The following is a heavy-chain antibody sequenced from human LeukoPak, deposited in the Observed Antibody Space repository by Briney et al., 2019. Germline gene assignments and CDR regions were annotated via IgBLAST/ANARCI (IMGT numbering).Heavy chain of an antibody. D-gene: IGHD4-17*01. Sequence: SETLSLTCAVSGYSISSGYYWGWIRQPPGKGLEWIGSIYHSGSTYYNPSLKSRVTISVDTSKNQFSLKLSSVTAAGTAVYYCARVGYGDPIDYWGQGTLVTVSS. CDR3: ARVGYGDPIDY. CDR1: GYSISSGYY. V-gene: IGHV4-38-2*01. CDR2: IYHSGST. J-gene: IGHJ4*02.